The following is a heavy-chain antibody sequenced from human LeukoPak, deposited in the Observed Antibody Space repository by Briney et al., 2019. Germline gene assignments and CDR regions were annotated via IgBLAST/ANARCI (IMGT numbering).Heavy chain of an antibody. CDR1: GFTFSSYG. V-gene: IGHV3-33*02. CDR3: ARDWGTTIDY. CDR2: IWYDGSKK. Sequence: GSLRLSCAASGFTFSSYGIHWVRQAPGKGLEWVAVIWYDGSKKYFADSAKGRFTISRDNSKNTLFLQMNSPRAEDTAVYYCARDWGTTIDYWGQGTLVTVSS. J-gene: IGHJ4*02. D-gene: IGHD3-16*01.